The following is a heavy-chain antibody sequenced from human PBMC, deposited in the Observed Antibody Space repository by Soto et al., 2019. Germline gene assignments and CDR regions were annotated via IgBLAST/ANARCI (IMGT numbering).Heavy chain of an antibody. J-gene: IGHJ4*02. D-gene: IGHD2-15*01. Sequence: EVQLVESGGGLVQPGGSLKLSCAASGFTFSGSAMHWVRQASGKGLEWVGRIRSKATGYATEYAASVKGRFTISRDDSKTTAYLQMNSLKTEDTAVYYCTRHRDYCSGGSCYTPDFDYWGQGTLVTVSS. CDR2: IRSKATGYAT. CDR3: TRHRDYCSGGSCYTPDFDY. CDR1: GFTFSGSA. V-gene: IGHV3-73*02.